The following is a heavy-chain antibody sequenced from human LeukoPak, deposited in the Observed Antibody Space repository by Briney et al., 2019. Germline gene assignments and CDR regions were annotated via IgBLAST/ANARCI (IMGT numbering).Heavy chain of an antibody. CDR2: ISYDENNK. CDR1: GFTFSNHG. V-gene: IGHV3-30*03. CDR3: ARLRQQLAPGGSGFDY. J-gene: IGHJ4*02. Sequence: GGSLRLSCAASGFTFSNHGIHWVRQAPGKGLEWVAVISYDENNKYYADSVKGRFTISRDNSKNTLYLQMNSLRAEDTAVYYCARLRQQLAPGGSGFDYWGQGTLVTVSS. D-gene: IGHD6-13*01.